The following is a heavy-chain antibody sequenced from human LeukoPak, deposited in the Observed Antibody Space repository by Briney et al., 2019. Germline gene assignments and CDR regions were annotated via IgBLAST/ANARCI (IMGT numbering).Heavy chain of an antibody. D-gene: IGHD2-21*02. J-gene: IGHJ4*02. V-gene: IGHV4-30-4*07. Sequence: SETLSLTCAVSGGSISSAGYSWSWIRQPPGKGLEWIGYIYYRGSTFYNPSLQSRVTISVDTSKNQISLKLSSVTAADTAVYYCAREAYCGGDCYSGFDYWGQGTLVTVSS. CDR2: IYYRGST. CDR3: AREAYCGGDCYSGFDY. CDR1: GGSISSAGYS.